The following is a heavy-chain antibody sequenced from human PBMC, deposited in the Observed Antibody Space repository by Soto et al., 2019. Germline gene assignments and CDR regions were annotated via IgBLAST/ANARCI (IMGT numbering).Heavy chain of an antibody. CDR2: MNPNSGNT. V-gene: IGHV1-8*01. CDR1: GYTFTSYD. J-gene: IGHJ4*02. Sequence: QVQLVQSGAEVKKPGASVKVSCKASGYTFTSYDINWVRQATGQGFEWMGWMNPNSGNTGYAQKFQGIVTMTRNTSISTAYMELSSLRSEDTAVYYCGARLDILTGFDYWGQGTLVTVSS. CDR3: GARLDILTGFDY. D-gene: IGHD3-9*01.